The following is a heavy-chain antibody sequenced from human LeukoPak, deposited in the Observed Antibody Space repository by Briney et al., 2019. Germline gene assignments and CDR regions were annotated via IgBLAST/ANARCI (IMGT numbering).Heavy chain of an antibody. Sequence: SETLSLTCAVSGYSITSGYYWGCIRQPPGKGLEWIGSIYNSGSTYYNPSLKSRVTVSIDTYQNQFSLKLSSVTAADTAVYYCARAVEMSTTGGWSGGYHWGQGTLVTVSS. CDR2: IYNSGST. CDR1: GYSITSGYY. J-gene: IGHJ5*02. V-gene: IGHV4-38-2*01. CDR3: ARAVEMSTTGGWSGGYH. D-gene: IGHD5-24*01.